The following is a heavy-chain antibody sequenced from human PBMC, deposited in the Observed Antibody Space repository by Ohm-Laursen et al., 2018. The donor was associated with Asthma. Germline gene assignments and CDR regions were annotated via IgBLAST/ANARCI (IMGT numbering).Heavy chain of an antibody. CDR1: GFTFTSYD. J-gene: IGHJ5*02. D-gene: IGHD2-8*01. Sequence: SLRLSCAASGFTFTSYDMYWVRQAPGKGLEFVAVIWYGGSNKYYADSVKGRFTISRDDSKTTVYLQMEGLRTEDTAVYYCTRDSGHCTNGVCLFNWFGPWGQGSQVIVSS. V-gene: IGHV3-33*01. CDR3: TRDSGHCTNGVCLFNWFGP. CDR2: IWYGGSNK.